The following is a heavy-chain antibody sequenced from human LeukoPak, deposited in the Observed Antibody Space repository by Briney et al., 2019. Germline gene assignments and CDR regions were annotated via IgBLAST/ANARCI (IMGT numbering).Heavy chain of an antibody. CDR2: IYHSGST. CDR1: GGSFSGYY. D-gene: IGHD3-10*01. CDR3: ASLYYGLGSYYNAP. J-gene: IGHJ5*02. Sequence: SETLSLTCAVYGGSFSGYYWSWIRQPPGKGLEWIGEIYHSGSTNYNPSLKSRVTISVDKSKNQFSLKLSSVTAADTAVYYCASLYYGLGSYYNAPWGQGTLVTVSS. V-gene: IGHV4-34*01.